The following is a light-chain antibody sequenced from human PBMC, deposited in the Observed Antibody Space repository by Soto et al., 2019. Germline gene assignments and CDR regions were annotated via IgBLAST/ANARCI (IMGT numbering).Light chain of an antibody. CDR1: SSDVGTYNY. J-gene: IGLJ3*02. V-gene: IGLV2-14*01. CDR3: RSYTTSNTQV. CDR2: DVS. Sequence: QSALTQPASVSGSPGQSITISCTGTSSDVGTYNYVSWYQHRPGKAPKLMIYDVSYRPSGVSNRFSGFKSANTASLTISGLQAEDEADYYCRSYTTSNTQVFGGGTKLTVL.